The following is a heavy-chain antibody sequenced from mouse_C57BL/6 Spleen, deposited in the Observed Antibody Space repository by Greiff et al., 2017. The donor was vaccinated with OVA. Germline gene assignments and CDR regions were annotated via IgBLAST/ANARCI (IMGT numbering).Heavy chain of an antibody. CDR3: ARETVFDY. Sequence: VKVVESGAELVKPGASVKISCKASGYAFSSYWMNWVKQRPGKGLEWIGQIYPGDGDTNYNGKFKGKATLTADKSSSTAYMQLSSLTSEDSAVYFCARETVFDYWGQGTTLTVSS. CDR2: IYPGDGDT. D-gene: IGHD1-1*01. V-gene: IGHV1-80*01. CDR1: GYAFSSYW. J-gene: IGHJ2*01.